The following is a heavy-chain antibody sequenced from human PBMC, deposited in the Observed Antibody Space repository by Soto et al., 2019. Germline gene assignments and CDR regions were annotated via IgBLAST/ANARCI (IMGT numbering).Heavy chain of an antibody. Sequence: GGSLRLSCAASGFTFSNYWMHWVRQAPGKGLVWVSRINSDGSSTSYADSVKGRFTISRDNAKNTLYLQMDSLRAEDTALYYCARDSALYTTSWYRWFDPWGQGTLVTVSS. V-gene: IGHV3-74*01. J-gene: IGHJ5*02. D-gene: IGHD6-13*01. CDR3: ARDSALYTTSWYRWFDP. CDR2: INSDGSST. CDR1: GFTFSNYW.